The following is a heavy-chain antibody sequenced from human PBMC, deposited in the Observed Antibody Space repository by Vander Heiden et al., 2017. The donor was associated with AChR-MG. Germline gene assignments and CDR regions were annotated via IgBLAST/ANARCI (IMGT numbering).Heavy chain of an antibody. D-gene: IGHD3-22*01. Sequence: QVQLVQSGAEVKKPGASVKVSCKASGYTFTSYYMHWVRPAPGQWLEWMGIINPSGGSTSYAQKFQGRVTMTRDTSTSTVYMELSSLRSEDTAVYYCARDVDSSGYSTGLDYWGQGTLVTVSS. J-gene: IGHJ4*02. CDR3: ARDVDSSGYSTGLDY. V-gene: IGHV1-46*01. CDR2: INPSGGST. CDR1: GYTFTSYY.